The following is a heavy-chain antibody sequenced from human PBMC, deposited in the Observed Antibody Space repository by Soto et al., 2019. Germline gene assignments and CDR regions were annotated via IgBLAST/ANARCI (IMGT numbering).Heavy chain of an antibody. J-gene: IGHJ6*02. CDR2: IIPILNTA. V-gene: IGHV1-69*08. CDR3: AMVDNYVTPTPQDV. CDR1: GGTFTSYT. D-gene: IGHD3-16*01. Sequence: SVKVSCKASGGTFTSYTFSWVRQAPAQGLEWMGRIIPILNTANYAQGFQGRLTMTTDTSTSTAYMDLGSLTSDDTAVYYCAMVDNYVTPTPQDVWGQGTTVTVSS.